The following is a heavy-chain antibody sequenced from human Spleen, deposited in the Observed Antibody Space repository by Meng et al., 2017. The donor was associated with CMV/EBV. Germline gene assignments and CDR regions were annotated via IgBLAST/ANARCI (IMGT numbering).Heavy chain of an antibody. J-gene: IGHJ4*02. CDR2: MDYRGST. D-gene: IGHD2-2*01. CDR1: GDSFSSGEYF. V-gene: IGHV4-30-4*01. CDR3: ARGELLWDY. Sequence: QVQLQESGPGLVKPSPTLSLTCTVSGDSFSSGEYFWSWIRQPPGKGLEWIGYMDYRGSTFYNPSLKSRVTISVDTSKNQFSLKLSSVTAADTVVYFCARGELLWDYWGQGTLVTVSS.